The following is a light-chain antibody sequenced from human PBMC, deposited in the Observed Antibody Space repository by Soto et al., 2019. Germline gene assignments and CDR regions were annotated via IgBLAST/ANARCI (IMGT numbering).Light chain of an antibody. CDR2: EVS. CDR1: SSDVGGYKY. J-gene: IGLJ1*01. Sequence: QSALTQPPSASGSPGQSVTISCTGTSSDVGGYKYVSWYQQHPGKAPKLMIYEVSKRPSGVPDRFSGSKSGNTASLTVSGLQAEDEADYYRSSYAGSNSYVFGTGTKVTVL. CDR3: SSYAGSNSYV. V-gene: IGLV2-8*01.